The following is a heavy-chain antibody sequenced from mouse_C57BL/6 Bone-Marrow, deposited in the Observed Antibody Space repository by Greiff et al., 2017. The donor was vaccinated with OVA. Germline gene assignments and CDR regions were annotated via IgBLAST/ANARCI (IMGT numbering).Heavy chain of an antibody. CDR2: IHPNSGST. V-gene: IGHV1-64*01. CDR1: GYTFTSYW. J-gene: IGHJ3*01. Sequence: QVQLKESGAELVKPGASVKLSCKASGYTFTSYWMHWVKQRPGQGLEWIGMIHPNSGSTNYNEKFKSKATLTVDKSSSTAYMQLSSLTSEDSAVYYCARSYYGNWFAYWGQGTLVTVSA. D-gene: IGHD2-10*01. CDR3: ARSYYGNWFAY.